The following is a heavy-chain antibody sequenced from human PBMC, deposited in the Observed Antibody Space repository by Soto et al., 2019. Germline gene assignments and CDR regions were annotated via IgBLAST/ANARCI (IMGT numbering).Heavy chain of an antibody. Sequence: GGSLRLSCAASGFTFSSYAIHWVRQAPGKGLEWVAIIWFDGSNKYYADSVKGRFSISRDNSKNTLFLQMDSLRAEDTAVYYCARGQLPAATTYFDFWGQGTLVTVSS. J-gene: IGHJ4*02. CDR3: ARGQLPAATTYFDF. CDR2: IWFDGSNK. D-gene: IGHD2-15*01. CDR1: GFTFSSYA. V-gene: IGHV3-33*01.